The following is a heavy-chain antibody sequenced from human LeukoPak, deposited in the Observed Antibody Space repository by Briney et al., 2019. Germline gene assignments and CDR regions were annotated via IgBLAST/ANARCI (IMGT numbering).Heavy chain of an antibody. J-gene: IGHJ3*02. D-gene: IGHD3-10*01. CDR1: GGSISSRNW. CDR2: IYHSGST. V-gene: IGHV4-4*02. Sequence: SETLSLTCAVSGGSISSRNWWSWVRQPPGKGLEWIGEIYHSGSTNYNPSLKTRVTISVDMSKNQLSLRLTSVTAADTAVYFCVARVEWGIYGSGRPDTFDIWGQGTMVTVSS. CDR3: VARVEWGIYGSGRPDTFDI.